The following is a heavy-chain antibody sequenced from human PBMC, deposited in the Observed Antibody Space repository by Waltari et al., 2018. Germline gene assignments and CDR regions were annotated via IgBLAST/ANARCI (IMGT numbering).Heavy chain of an antibody. D-gene: IGHD2-2*03. V-gene: IGHV4-4*07. J-gene: IGHJ3*02. CDR1: VGSISSYY. CDR3: ARDGYCSTTSCPERGDPFDI. Sequence: QVQLQESGPGLVKPSETLSLTCTVSVGSISSYYWSRIRQPAGKGLEWIGRIHSSGSINYNPSFKSRITMSVDTSKNQFSLKLSSVTAADTAVYSCARDGYCSTTSCPERGDPFDIWGQGTMVTVSS. CDR2: IHSSGSI.